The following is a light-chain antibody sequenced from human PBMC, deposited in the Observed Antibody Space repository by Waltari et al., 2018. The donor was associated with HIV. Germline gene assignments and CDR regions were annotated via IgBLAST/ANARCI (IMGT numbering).Light chain of an antibody. CDR2: KDD. Sequence: SFELTQPSSVSVSPGQTARITCSGDILAKKYFRSLQQGPGQAPLLIIFKDDERPAGIHERFSGSSTGTTVTMTISGVQVEDEDDYYCYSAANYIWVFGGGTRLTVL. CDR3: YSAANYIWV. CDR1: ILAKKY. V-gene: IGLV3-27*01. J-gene: IGLJ3*02.